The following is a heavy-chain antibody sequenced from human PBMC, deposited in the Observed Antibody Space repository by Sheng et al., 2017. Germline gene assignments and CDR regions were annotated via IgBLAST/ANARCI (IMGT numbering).Heavy chain of an antibody. V-gene: IGHV1-18*01. D-gene: IGHD5-12*01. Sequence: QVQLVQSGVEVKKPGASVKVSCKASYYTFTSYGFNWVRQAPGQGLKWMGWISANNGNTNYAQKFKGRVTMTTDTSTSTAYMELRSLRSDDTAVYYCASSRDGYNPLYYFDYWGHGTLVTVSS. CDR3: ASSRDGYNPLYYFDY. J-gene: IGHJ4*01. CDR1: YYTFTSYG. CDR2: ISANNGNT.